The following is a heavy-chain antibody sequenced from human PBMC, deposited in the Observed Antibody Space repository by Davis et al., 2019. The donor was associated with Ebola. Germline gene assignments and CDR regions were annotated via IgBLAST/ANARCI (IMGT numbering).Heavy chain of an antibody. V-gene: IGHV4-59*08. CDR2: IYYSGST. J-gene: IGHJ4*02. CDR1: GGSISSYY. D-gene: IGHD6-19*01. Sequence: MPGGSLRLSCTVSGGSISSYYWSWIRQPPGKGLEWIGYIYYSGSTNYNPSLKSRVTISVDTSKNQFSLKLSSVTAADTAVYYCARLIAVAGYFDYWGQGTLVTVSS. CDR3: ARLIAVAGYFDY.